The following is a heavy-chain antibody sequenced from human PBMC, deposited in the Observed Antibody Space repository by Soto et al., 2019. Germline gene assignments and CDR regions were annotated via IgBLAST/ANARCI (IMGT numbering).Heavy chain of an antibody. CDR2: ISAYNGNT. J-gene: IGHJ4*02. D-gene: IGHD3-9*01. V-gene: IGHV1-18*01. CDR1: GYTFTNYG. Sequence: ASVKVSCKASGYTFTNYGLTWVRQAPGQGPEWVGWISAYNGNTHYAQKLQGRVAMTTDTSTSTAYMELRSLSSDDTAAYYCARPQNDILTDSYTNYFDSWGQGTPVTVSS. CDR3: ARPQNDILTDSYTNYFDS.